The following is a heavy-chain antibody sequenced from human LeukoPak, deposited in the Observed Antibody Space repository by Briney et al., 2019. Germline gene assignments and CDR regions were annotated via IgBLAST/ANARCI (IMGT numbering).Heavy chain of an antibody. V-gene: IGHV1-2*02. Sequence: ASVKVSCKTSGYTFTGYYMHWVRQAPGQGLEWMGWINPNTGGTNYAQNFQGRVTMTSDTSISTAYMELSSLRSDDTAMYYCARAPMRVVVFPPRLDFWGQGTLVTVSS. CDR3: ARAPMRVVVFPPRLDF. CDR2: INPNTGGT. J-gene: IGHJ4*02. D-gene: IGHD3-22*01. CDR1: GYTFTGYY.